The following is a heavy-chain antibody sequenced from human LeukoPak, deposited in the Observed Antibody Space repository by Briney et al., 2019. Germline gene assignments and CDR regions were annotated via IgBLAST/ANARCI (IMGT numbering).Heavy chain of an antibody. V-gene: IGHV3-7*01. CDR1: GFVSSNY. J-gene: IGHJ4*02. CDR2: IRQDGSEK. CDR3: ARDSPERGYSYGPLDNYFDY. D-gene: IGHD5-18*01. Sequence: GGSLRLSCTASGFVSSNYMTWVRQAPGKGLEWVANIRQDGSEKYYVDSVKGRFTISRDNAKNSLYLQMNSLRADDTAVYFCARDSPERGYSYGPLDNYFDYWGQRTLVTVSS.